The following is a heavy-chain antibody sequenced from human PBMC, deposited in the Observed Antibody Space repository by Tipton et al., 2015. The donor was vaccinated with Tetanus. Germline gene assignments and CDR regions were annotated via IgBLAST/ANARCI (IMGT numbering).Heavy chain of an antibody. CDR3: ARWTASGKGAVDI. V-gene: IGHV4-39*01. CDR1: GASSTSGDYY. CDR2: IYYTGST. D-gene: IGHD3/OR15-3a*01. Sequence: TLSLTCTVSGASSTSGDYYWAWIRQPPGKGPEWNGSIYYTGSTYYNPTLKSRVTISEDTSKNQFSLKLSSVIAADTAMYYCARWTASGKGAVDIWGQGTMVTVSS. J-gene: IGHJ3*02.